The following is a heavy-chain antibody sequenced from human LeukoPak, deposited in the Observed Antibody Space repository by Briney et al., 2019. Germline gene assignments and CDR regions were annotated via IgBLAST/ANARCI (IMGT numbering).Heavy chain of an antibody. CDR3: ARDDCTNGVCYYFDY. CDR2: IYYGGST. CDR1: GGSISSSSYY. J-gene: IGHJ4*02. V-gene: IGHV4-39*07. Sequence: PSETLSLTCTVSGGSISSSSYYWAWIRQPPGKGLEWIGSIYYGGSTYYNPSLRSRVTIPVDTSKTQFSLKLSSVTAADTAVYYCARDDCTNGVCYYFDYWGQGTLVTVSS. D-gene: IGHD2-8*01.